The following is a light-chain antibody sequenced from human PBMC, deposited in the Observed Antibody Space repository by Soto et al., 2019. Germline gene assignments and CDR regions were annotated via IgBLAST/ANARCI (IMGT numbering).Light chain of an antibody. CDR1: QSISSY. Sequence: DIQMTQSPSSLSASVGDRVTITCRASQSISSYLNWYQQKPGKAPKLLIYAASSLQSGVPSRFSVSGSGTDFPLTISSLQPEDFATYYCQQSYSTLRTFGQGTKVEIK. CDR2: AAS. CDR3: QQSYSTLRT. V-gene: IGKV1-39*01. J-gene: IGKJ1*01.